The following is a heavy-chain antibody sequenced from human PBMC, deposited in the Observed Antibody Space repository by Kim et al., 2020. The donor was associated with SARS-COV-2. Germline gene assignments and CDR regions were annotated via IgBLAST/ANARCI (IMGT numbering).Heavy chain of an antibody. D-gene: IGHD5-12*01. Sequence: YETPSLKIRVTISVATSKNQFSLKLSSVTAADTAVYYCARRDGYNTPFDYWGQGTLVTVSS. J-gene: IGHJ4*02. CDR3: ARRDGYNTPFDY. V-gene: IGHV4-39*01.